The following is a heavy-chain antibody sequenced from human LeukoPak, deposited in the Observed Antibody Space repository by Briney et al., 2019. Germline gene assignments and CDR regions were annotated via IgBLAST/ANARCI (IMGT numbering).Heavy chain of an antibody. CDR1: GGSFSGYY. CDR3: ARRTLGGVIAY. V-gene: IGHV4-34*01. D-gene: IGHD3-16*02. CDR2: INHSGST. Sequence: SETLSLTCAVYGGSFSGYYWSWIRQPPGKGLEWIGEINHSGSTNYSPSLKSRVTLSVDTSKNQFSLRLSSVTAADTAVYYCARRTLGGVIAYWGQGTLVTVSS. J-gene: IGHJ4*02.